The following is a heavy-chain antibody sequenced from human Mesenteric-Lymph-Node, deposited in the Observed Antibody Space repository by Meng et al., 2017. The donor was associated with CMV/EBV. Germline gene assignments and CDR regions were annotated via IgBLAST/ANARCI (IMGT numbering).Heavy chain of an antibody. CDR1: GYTFTGYY. CDR3: ARDKIWELLIFGAFDI. V-gene: IGHV1-2*02. D-gene: IGHD1-26*01. J-gene: IGHJ3*02. CDR2: INPNSGGT. Sequence: ASVKVSCKASGYTFTGYYMHWVRQAPGQGLEWMGWINPNSGGTNYAQKFQGRVTMTRDTPISTAYMELSRLRSDDTAVYYCARDKIWELLIFGAFDIWGQGTMVTVSS.